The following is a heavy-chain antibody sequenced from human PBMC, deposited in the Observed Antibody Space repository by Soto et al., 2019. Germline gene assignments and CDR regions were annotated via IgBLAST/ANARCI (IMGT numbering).Heavy chain of an antibody. Sequence: ASVKVSCKASGYTFTSYGISWVRQAPGQGLEWMGWISAYNGNTNYAQKLQGRVTMTTDTSTSTAYMELSSLRSEDTAVYYCATVLPPTIVVVPAAMYSFDYWGQGTLVTVSS. CDR1: GYTFTSYG. D-gene: IGHD2-2*01. J-gene: IGHJ4*02. V-gene: IGHV1-18*01. CDR2: ISAYNGNT. CDR3: ATVLPPTIVVVPAAMYSFDY.